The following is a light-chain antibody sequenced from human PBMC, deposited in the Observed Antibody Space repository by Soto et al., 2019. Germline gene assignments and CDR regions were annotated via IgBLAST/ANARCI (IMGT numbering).Light chain of an antibody. Sequence: EIVLTQSPATLSLSPGERVTLSCRASQSVSSYLVWYQQKPGQAPSLLIYGASNRATGIPARFSGSGSGTDFTLTISSLEPEDFAVYYCQQRSTWPLTFGGGTKVEIK. V-gene: IGKV3-11*01. J-gene: IGKJ4*01. CDR2: GAS. CDR1: QSVSSY. CDR3: QQRSTWPLT.